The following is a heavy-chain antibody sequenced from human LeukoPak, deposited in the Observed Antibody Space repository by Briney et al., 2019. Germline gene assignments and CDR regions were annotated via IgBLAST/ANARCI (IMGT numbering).Heavy chain of an antibody. CDR2: IYYSGST. CDR3: ARGGSDNYYYYYYMDV. J-gene: IGHJ6*03. V-gene: IGHV4-59*01. D-gene: IGHD3-16*01. CDR1: GGSISSYY. Sequence: SETLSLTCTVSGGSISSYYWSWIRQPPGKGLEWIGYIYYSGSTNYNPSLKSRVTISVDTSKNQFSLKLSSVTAADTAVYYCARGGSDNYYYYYYMDVWGKGTTVTVSS.